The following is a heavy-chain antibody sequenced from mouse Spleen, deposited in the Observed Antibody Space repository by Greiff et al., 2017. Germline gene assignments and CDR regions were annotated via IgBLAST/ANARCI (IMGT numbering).Heavy chain of an antibody. V-gene: IGHV5-9-3*01. CDR1: GFTFSSYA. J-gene: IGHJ1*01. CDR2: ISSGGGNT. CDR3: ARHDYGSSYWYFDV. D-gene: IGHD1-1*01. Sequence: DVQLVESGGGLVKLGGSLKLSCAASGFTFSSYAMSWVRQTPEKRLEWVATISSGGGNTYYPDSVKGRFTISRDNAKSTLYLQMSSLKSEDTAMYYCARHDYGSSYWYFDVWGAGTTVTVSS.